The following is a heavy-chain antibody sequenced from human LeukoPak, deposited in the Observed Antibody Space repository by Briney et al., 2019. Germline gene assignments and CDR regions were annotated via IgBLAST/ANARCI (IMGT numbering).Heavy chain of an antibody. J-gene: IGHJ4*02. Sequence: SETLSLTCTVSGCSISSHYWSWIRQPPGKGLEWIGYIYYSGSTNYNPSLKSRVTISVDTYKNQFSLKLSSVTAADTAVYYCASGGYSYGSVDYWGQGTLVTVSS. D-gene: IGHD5-18*01. CDR2: IYYSGST. V-gene: IGHV4-59*11. CDR3: ASGGYSYGSVDY. CDR1: GCSISSHY.